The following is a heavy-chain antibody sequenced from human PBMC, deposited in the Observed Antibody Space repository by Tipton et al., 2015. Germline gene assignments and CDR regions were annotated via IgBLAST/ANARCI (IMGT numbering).Heavy chain of an antibody. D-gene: IGHD3-22*01. CDR3: ARGTGYYFDSSGYYPNTRFDY. V-gene: IGHV4-61*01. Sequence: TLSLTCNVSRGSVSSGNYYWNWIRQPPGKGLEWIGYVYYDGSTNYSPSLEGRVTLSVDTSKNQFSLNLSSLTAADTAVYYCARGTGYYFDSSGYYPNTRFDYWGQGTLVTVSS. CDR2: VYYDGST. J-gene: IGHJ4*02. CDR1: RGSVSSGNYY.